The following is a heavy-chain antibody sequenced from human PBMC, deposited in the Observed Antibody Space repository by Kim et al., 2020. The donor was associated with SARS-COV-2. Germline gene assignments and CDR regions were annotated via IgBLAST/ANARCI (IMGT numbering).Heavy chain of an antibody. V-gene: IGHV4-34*01. CDR3: ARGGGGK. Sequence: SETLSLTCAVYGGPLSGYYWTWIRQSPGKGLEWLAEINYNTGTTTYNPSLKSRATISVNTSKNQFSLNVTSVTAADTAVYFCARGGGGKWGQGTLVTVSS. CDR1: GGPLSGYY. J-gene: IGHJ4*02. CDR2: INYNTGTT. D-gene: IGHD3-16*01.